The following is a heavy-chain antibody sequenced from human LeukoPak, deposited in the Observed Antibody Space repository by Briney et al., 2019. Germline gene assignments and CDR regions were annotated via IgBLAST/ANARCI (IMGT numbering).Heavy chain of an antibody. Sequence: PSQTLSLTCAVSGGSISSGGYSGRWIRQPPGKGLECIGYIYHSGSTYYNPSLKTRVTISVARSKNQFSLKLSSVTAADTAVYYCARAVAGTEYYFDYWGQGTLVTISS. CDR3: ARAVAGTEYYFDY. CDR2: IYHSGST. J-gene: IGHJ4*02. V-gene: IGHV4-30-2*01. CDR1: GGSISSGGYS. D-gene: IGHD6-19*01.